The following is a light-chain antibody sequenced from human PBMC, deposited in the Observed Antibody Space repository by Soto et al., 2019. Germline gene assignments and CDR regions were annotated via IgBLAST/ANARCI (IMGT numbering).Light chain of an antibody. CDR3: QQAYSFPLT. V-gene: IGKV1-12*01. J-gene: IGKJ4*01. CDR1: QGLGVW. Sequence: DIQMTQSPSSVSASVGDRVTITCRASQGLGVWLGWYQQKPGKAPQLLIFGASGLQIGVPARFSGSGSGTDFTLTISSLQPEDFATYYCQQAYSFPLTFGGGTKVEIK. CDR2: GAS.